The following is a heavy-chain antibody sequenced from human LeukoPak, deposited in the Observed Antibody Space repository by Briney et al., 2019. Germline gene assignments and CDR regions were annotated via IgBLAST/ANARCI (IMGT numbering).Heavy chain of an antibody. D-gene: IGHD3-3*01. V-gene: IGHV3-23*01. CDR1: GFTFSSFA. Sequence: GGSLRLSCAASGFTFSSFAMNWVRQAPGEGLEWVSTISGSGGNTYYADSVKGRFTISRDNSKNTLYLQMNNLSAEDTAVYYCAKKYYDFWSGYFDNWGQGTVVTVSS. J-gene: IGHJ4*02. CDR2: ISGSGGNT. CDR3: AKKYYDFWSGYFDN.